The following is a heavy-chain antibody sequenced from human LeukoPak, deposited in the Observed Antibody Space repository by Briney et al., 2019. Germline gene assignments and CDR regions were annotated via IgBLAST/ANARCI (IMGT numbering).Heavy chain of an antibody. D-gene: IGHD3-22*01. J-gene: IGHJ4*02. Sequence: SETLSLTCTVSGGSISSSSYYWGWLRPPPGKGLEWIGRIYYSGNTYYNPSLKSRVTISVDTPKNQFSLKLSSVTAADTAVYYCARQRPSTYYYDSSGYSVIDYWGQGTLVTVSS. CDR1: GGSISSSSYY. CDR2: IYYSGNT. V-gene: IGHV4-39*01. CDR3: ARQRPSTYYYDSSGYSVIDY.